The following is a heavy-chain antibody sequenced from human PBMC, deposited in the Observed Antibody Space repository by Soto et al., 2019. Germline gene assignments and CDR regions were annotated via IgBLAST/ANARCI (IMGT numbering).Heavy chain of an antibody. CDR2: INMDGSST. J-gene: IGHJ4*02. CDR3: ARGPRGLYHHDY. CDR1: GFTFSGDW. D-gene: IGHD2-2*01. Sequence: GGSLRLSCAASGFTFSGDWMHWVRQAAGKGLVWVLRINMDGSSTNYADSVKGRFTISRDNAKNTLYLQMNSLRVYDTAVYYCARGPRGLYHHDYWGQGALVTVSS. V-gene: IGHV3-74*01.